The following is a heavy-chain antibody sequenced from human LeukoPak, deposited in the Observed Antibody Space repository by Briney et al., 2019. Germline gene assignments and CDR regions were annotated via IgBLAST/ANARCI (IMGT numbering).Heavy chain of an antibody. CDR3: AREIAVAGADY. CDR1: GGSISSYY. Sequence: SETLSLTCTVSGGSISSYYWSWIRQPAGKGLEWIGRIYTSGSNNYNPSLKSRVTISVDTSKNQFSLKLSSVTAADTAVYYCAREIAVAGADYWGQGTLVTVSS. J-gene: IGHJ4*02. D-gene: IGHD6-19*01. V-gene: IGHV4-4*07. CDR2: IYTSGSN.